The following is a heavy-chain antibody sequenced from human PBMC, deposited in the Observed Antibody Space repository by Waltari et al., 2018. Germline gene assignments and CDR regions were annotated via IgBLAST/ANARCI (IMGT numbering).Heavy chain of an antibody. CDR3: ASLLTGD. CDR1: GGAITTTNYY. CDR2: IYYNGNT. J-gene: IGHJ4*02. D-gene: IGHD3-9*01. Sequence: QLQVQESGPGLVKPSETLSLTCTVSGGAITTTNYYWGWIRQPPGKGLEWIGSIYYNGNTYDNPSLKSRVTISADTSKNQFSRNLNSVTAADTAVYYCASLLTGDWGQGVLVTVSS. V-gene: IGHV4-39*01.